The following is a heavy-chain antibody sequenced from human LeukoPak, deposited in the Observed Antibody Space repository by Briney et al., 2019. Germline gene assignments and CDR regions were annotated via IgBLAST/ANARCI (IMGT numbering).Heavy chain of an antibody. Sequence: PSETLSLTCTVSGGSISSSSYYWGWIRQPPGKGLEWIGSIYYSGSTYYNPSLKSRVTISVDTSKNQFSLKLSSVTAADTAVYYCARLGYGGYVATWGQGTLVTVSS. V-gene: IGHV4-39*07. CDR1: GGSISSSSYY. CDR3: ARLGYGGYVAT. J-gene: IGHJ5*02. D-gene: IGHD4-17*01. CDR2: IYYSGST.